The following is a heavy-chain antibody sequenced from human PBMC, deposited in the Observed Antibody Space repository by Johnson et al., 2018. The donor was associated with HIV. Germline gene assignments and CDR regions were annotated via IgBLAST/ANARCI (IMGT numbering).Heavy chain of an antibody. CDR2: ISYDGSNK. D-gene: IGHD3-22*01. CDR1: GFTFSDHY. Sequence: QVQLVESGGGLVQPGGSLRLSCAASGFTFSDHYMDWVRQAPGKGLQWVAVISYDGSNKYFADSVKGRFTISRDSSKNTLYLEMNSLTAEDTAVYYCASTHTLYYYDGTGYRWATAFDIWGQGTMVTVSS. CDR3: ASTHTLYYYDGTGYRWATAFDI. J-gene: IGHJ3*02. V-gene: IGHV3-30*03.